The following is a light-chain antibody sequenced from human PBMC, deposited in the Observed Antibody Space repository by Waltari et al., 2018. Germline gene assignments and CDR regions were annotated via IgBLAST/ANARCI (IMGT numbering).Light chain of an antibody. J-gene: IGLJ2*01. CDR1: SRYVGSFKF. Sequence: QSALTQPPPRSGSPGQSITISCTGTSRYVGSFKFVPWYQQHPGKAPKLMIYEVSKRPSGVSNRFSGSKSGNTASLTISGLQAEDEADYYCCSYAGSSTLVFGGGTKLTVL. CDR2: EVS. CDR3: CSYAGSSTLV. V-gene: IGLV2-23*02.